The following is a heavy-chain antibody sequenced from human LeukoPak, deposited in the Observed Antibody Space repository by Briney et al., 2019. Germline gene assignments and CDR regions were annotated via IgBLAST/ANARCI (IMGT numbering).Heavy chain of an antibody. J-gene: IGHJ4*02. D-gene: IGHD6-6*01. CDR1: EFSFSRYA. Sequence: GGSLRLSCAASEFSFSRYAMSWVRQAPGKGLEWISLISSSSSYIYYADSLKGRSTISRDNAKNSLFLQMNSLRADDTAVYYCARALRGSSSQVDYWGQGTLVTVSS. CDR2: ISSSSSYI. V-gene: IGHV3-21*01. CDR3: ARALRGSSSQVDY.